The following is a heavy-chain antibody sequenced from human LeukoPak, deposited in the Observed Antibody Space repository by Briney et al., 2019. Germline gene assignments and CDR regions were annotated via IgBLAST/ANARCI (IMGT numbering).Heavy chain of an antibody. CDR1: GGSISSGGYY. V-gene: IGHV4-31*03. CDR3: ARVSYYGSGSYYYYYYMDV. D-gene: IGHD3-10*01. CDR2: IYYSGST. Sequence: SETLSLTCTVSGGSISSGGYYWSWNRQHPGKGLEWIGYIYYSGSTYYNPSLKSRVTISVDTSKNQFSLKLSSVTAADTAVYYCARVSYYGSGSYYYYYYMDVWGKGTTVTVSS. J-gene: IGHJ6*03.